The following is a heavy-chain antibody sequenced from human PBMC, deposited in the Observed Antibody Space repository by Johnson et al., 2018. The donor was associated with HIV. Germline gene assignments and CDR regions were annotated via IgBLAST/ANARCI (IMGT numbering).Heavy chain of an antibody. Sequence: VQLVESGGGLVQPGGSLRLSCAASGFTFSSYWMSWVRQAPGKGLEWVANIKQDGSNKSYADSVKCRFTITRDNSKNTLYPQMNSLRAEDTAVYYCALAAIAAAGDAFDIWGQGTMVTVSS. V-gene: IGHV3-7*01. CDR3: ALAAIAAAGDAFDI. CDR2: IKQDGSNK. D-gene: IGHD6-13*01. J-gene: IGHJ3*02. CDR1: GFTFSSYW.